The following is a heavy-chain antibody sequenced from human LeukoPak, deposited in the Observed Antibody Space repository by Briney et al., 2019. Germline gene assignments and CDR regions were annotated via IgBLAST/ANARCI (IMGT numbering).Heavy chain of an antibody. J-gene: IGHJ4*02. D-gene: IGHD3-22*01. Sequence: PGGSLRLSCAASGFTVSSNYMSWVRQAPGKGLEWVSAISGTGGTTYYADSVKGRFTISRHNSKNTLYLQMNSLRAEDTAVYYCAGSGYYSQDFDYWGQGTLVTVSS. CDR1: GFTVSSNY. V-gene: IGHV3-53*04. CDR3: AGSGYYSQDFDY. CDR2: ISGTGGTT.